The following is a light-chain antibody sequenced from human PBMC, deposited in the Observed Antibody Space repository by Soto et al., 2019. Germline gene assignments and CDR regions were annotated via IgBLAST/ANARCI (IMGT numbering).Light chain of an antibody. CDR2: GIS. V-gene: IGKV3-15*01. J-gene: IGKJ5*01. CDR3: QQYSQWPIT. Sequence: EIVMTQSPATLSVSPGERATLSCRASQSVSSNLAWYQQKPGQAPRLLIYGISTRAPGVPARFSGSGSGTEFTLSITSLQSEDFAVYSCQQYSQWPITFGQGTRLEIK. CDR1: QSVSSN.